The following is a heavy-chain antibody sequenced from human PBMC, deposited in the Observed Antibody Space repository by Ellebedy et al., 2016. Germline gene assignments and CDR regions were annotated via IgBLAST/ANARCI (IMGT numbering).Heavy chain of an antibody. CDR2: VGTFDEK. D-gene: IGHD2-21*02. CDR1: GFTFSKYE. CDR3: GGCDTRRCY. V-gene: IGHV3-13*01. J-gene: IGHJ4*02. Sequence: GGSLRLXCAGSGFTFSKYEMHWVRQAPGESLEWVATVGTFDEKYYAASVKGRFTISREDAHNSLHLQMNDLRAGDTAVYSCGGCDTRRCYWGQGTLVTVS.